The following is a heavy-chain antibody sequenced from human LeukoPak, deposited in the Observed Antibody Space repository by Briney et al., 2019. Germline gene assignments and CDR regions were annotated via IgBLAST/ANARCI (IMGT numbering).Heavy chain of an antibody. Sequence: SGGSLRLSCAASGFTFSSYGMHWVRQAPGKGLEWVAYIRNDGSNKYYADSVKGRFTISRDNSKNTLYLQMNSLRAEDTAVYYCAKVEYYDSSGYYYYYYYYMDVWGKGTTVTISS. CDR1: GFTFSSYG. V-gene: IGHV3-30*02. CDR3: AKVEYYDSSGYYYYYYYYMDV. D-gene: IGHD3-22*01. J-gene: IGHJ6*03. CDR2: IRNDGSNK.